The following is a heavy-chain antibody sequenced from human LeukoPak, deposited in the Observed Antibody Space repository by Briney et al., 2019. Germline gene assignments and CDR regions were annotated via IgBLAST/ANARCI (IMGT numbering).Heavy chain of an antibody. CDR1: GGSISSSSYY. D-gene: IGHD3-9*01. CDR2: IYYSGST. V-gene: IGHV4-39*01. CDR3: ARQGDVLRYFDWSRPNWFDP. Sequence: SETLSLTCTVSGGSISSSSYYWGWIRQPPGKGLEWIGSIYYSGSTYYNPSLKSQVTISVDTSKNQFSLKLSSVTAADTAVYYCARQGDVLRYFDWSRPNWFDPWGQGTLVTVSS. J-gene: IGHJ5*02.